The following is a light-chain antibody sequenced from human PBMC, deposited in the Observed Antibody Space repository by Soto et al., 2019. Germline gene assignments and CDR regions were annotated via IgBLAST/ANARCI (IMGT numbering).Light chain of an antibody. V-gene: IGKV3-20*01. CDR3: QQYGSSPKT. J-gene: IGKJ1*01. Sequence: EIVLTQSPGTLSLSPGDRATLSCRASQSVSSSYLAWYQQKTGQDPRLLIYGASSRATGIPDRFSGSGSGTDFTLTISRLEPEDFAVYYCQQYGSSPKTFGQGTKVEIK. CDR1: QSVSSSY. CDR2: GAS.